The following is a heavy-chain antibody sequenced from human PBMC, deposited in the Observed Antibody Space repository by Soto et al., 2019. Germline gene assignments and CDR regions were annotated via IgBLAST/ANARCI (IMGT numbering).Heavy chain of an antibody. Sequence: EVQLVESGGGLVQPGGSLRLSCAASGFTFSSYWMHWVRQAPGKGLVWVSRINSDGSSTSYADSVKGRFTISRYNAKNTLYLQMNSLRAEDTDVYYCVRTSLVVAAATREDYWGQGTLVTVSS. D-gene: IGHD2-15*01. V-gene: IGHV3-74*01. CDR1: GFTFSSYW. CDR3: VRTSLVVAAATREDY. J-gene: IGHJ4*02. CDR2: INSDGSST.